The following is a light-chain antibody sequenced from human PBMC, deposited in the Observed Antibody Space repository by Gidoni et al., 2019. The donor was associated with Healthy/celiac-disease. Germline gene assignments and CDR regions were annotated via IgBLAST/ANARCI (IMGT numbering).Light chain of an antibody. CDR1: QSVSSY. CDR2: DAS. V-gene: IGKV3-11*01. CDR3: QQRSNWPPIT. Sequence: EIVLTQAPATLSLSPGERATLSCRASQSVSSYLAWYQQKPSQAPTLLIYDASNRATGIPARFSGSGSGTDFTLTISSREPEDVAVDYCQQRSNWPPITFGQGTRLEIK. J-gene: IGKJ5*01.